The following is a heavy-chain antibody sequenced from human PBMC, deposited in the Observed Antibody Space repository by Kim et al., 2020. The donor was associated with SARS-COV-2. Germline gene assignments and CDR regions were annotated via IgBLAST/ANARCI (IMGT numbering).Heavy chain of an antibody. V-gene: IGHV3-23*01. J-gene: IGHJ3*02. D-gene: IGHD2-2*02. CDR1: GFTFSTYA. CDR2: ISGSGGST. CDR3: ARGPYCSGSTCYTVGAFDI. Sequence: GGSLRLSCAASGFTFSTYAMSWVRQAPGKGLEWVSGISGSGGSTYYAVSVKGRFTISRDNSKNTLHLQMNSLRAEDTAVYSCARGPYCSGSTCYTVGAFDIWGHGKMVTGSS.